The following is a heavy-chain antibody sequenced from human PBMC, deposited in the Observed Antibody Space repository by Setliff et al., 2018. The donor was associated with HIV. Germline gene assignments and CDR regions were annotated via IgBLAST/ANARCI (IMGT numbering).Heavy chain of an antibody. CDR1: GGSISSGSYY. D-gene: IGHD1-26*01. J-gene: IGHJ4*02. CDR2: IYTSGST. Sequence: LTCTVSGGSISSGSYYWSWIRQPAGKGLEWIGRIYTSGSTNYNPSLKSRVTISVDTSKNQFSLKLSSVTAADTAVYYCARGEGWPYYFDYWGQGTLVTVSS. CDR3: ARGEGWPYYFDY. V-gene: IGHV4-61*02.